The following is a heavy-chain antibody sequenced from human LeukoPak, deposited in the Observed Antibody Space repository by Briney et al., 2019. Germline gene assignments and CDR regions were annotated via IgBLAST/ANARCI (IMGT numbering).Heavy chain of an antibody. D-gene: IGHD3-22*01. V-gene: IGHV3-48*03. CDR3: AKTASSGYYSNVDY. CDR2: ISSRGRTM. Sequence: PGGSLRLSCAASEFIFSSYEMSWVRQAPGKGLEWVSYISSRGRTMYYADSVKGRFTVSRDNAKNSLSLQMNSLRAEDTPLYYCAKTASSGYYSNVDYWGQGTLVTVSS. CDR1: EFIFSSYE. J-gene: IGHJ4*02.